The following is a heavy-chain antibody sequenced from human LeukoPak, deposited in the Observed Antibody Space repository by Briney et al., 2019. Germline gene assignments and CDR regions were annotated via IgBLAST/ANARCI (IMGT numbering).Heavy chain of an antibody. Sequence: QPGGSLRLSCAASGFTFSSYAMSWVRQAPGKGLEWVSAISGSGGSTYYADSVKGRFTISRDNSKNTLYLQMNSLRVEDTAVYYCAKDISGTPYFDYWGQGTLVTVSS. CDR1: GFTFSSYA. V-gene: IGHV3-23*01. J-gene: IGHJ4*02. D-gene: IGHD1-20*01. CDR2: ISGSGGST. CDR3: AKDISGTPYFDY.